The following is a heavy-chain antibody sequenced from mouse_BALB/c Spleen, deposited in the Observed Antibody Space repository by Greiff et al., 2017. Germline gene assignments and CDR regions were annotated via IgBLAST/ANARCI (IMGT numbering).Heavy chain of an antibody. CDR3: ARRGTTENFDY. Sequence: EVKLVESGGDLVKPGGSLKLSCAASGFTFSSYGMSWVRQTPDKRLEWVASISSGGSYTYYPDSVKGRFTISRDNAKNTLYLQLSSLKSEDTAMYYCARRGTTENFDYWGQGTTLTVSS. J-gene: IGHJ2*01. CDR2: ISSGGSYT. CDR1: GFTFSSYG. V-gene: IGHV5-6*02. D-gene: IGHD1-1*01.